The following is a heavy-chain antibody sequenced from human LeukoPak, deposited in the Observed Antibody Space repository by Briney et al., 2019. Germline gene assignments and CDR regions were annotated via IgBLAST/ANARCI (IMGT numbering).Heavy chain of an antibody. V-gene: IGHV3-30*02. CDR2: IRDDGSSQ. CDR1: GFMFSEYG. D-gene: IGHD6-19*01. J-gene: IGHJ4*02. Sequence: GGSLRLSCAASGFMFSEYGMHWVRQAPGRGPEWVAFIRDDGSSQYFTESVKGRFTISRDNSKNTVSLQMNNLRSEDTAVYYCAEDWGARGCCGDYFDYWGQGSLVTVSS. CDR3: AEDWGARGCCGDYFDY.